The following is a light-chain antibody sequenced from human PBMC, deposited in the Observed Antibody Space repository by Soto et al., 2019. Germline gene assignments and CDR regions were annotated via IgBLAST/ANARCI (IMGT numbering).Light chain of an antibody. CDR3: QQSYSSPRFT. V-gene: IGKV1-5*01. CDR1: QTISSW. CDR2: DAS. J-gene: IGKJ3*01. Sequence: DIQMTQSPSTLSASVGDRVTITCRASQTISSWLAWYQQKPGKAPKLLIYDASSLESGVPSRFSGSGSGTEFTLTISSLQPDDFATYYCQQSYSSPRFTFGPGTKVDIK.